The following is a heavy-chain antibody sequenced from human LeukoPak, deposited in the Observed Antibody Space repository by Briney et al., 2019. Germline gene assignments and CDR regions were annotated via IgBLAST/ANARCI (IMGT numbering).Heavy chain of an antibody. J-gene: IGHJ4*02. CDR1: EFTFTSFS. D-gene: IGHD1-26*01. CDR3: AKGRAWD. V-gene: IGHV3-23*01. CDR2: IGAGGGST. Sequence: GGSLRLSCAASEFTFTSFSMNWVRQAPGKGLEWVSGIGAGGGSTYYADSVKGRFTISRDNSKTTLYLQMNSLRAEDTAVYYCAKGRAWDWGQGTLVTVSS.